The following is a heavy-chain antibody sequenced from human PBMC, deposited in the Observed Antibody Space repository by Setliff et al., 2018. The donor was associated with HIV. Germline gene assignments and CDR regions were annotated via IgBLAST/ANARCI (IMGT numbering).Heavy chain of an antibody. Sequence: GASVKVSCKASGCTFTGYYMHWVRQAPGQGPEWLGRINPKSGGTRYAQKFQGRVSMTRDTATSTAYMELSRLRSDDSAVYYCARLPFITIFGVLNGDDGFDIWGQGTMVTVSS. V-gene: IGHV1-2*06. CDR1: GCTFTGYY. CDR2: INPKSGGT. J-gene: IGHJ3*02. CDR3: ARLPFITIFGVLNGDDGFDI. D-gene: IGHD3-3*01.